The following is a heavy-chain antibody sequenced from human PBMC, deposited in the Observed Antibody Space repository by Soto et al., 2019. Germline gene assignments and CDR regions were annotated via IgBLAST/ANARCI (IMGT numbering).Heavy chain of an antibody. CDR2: IYPGDSDT. CDR3: ARHFYGDYVDTYYCYYGMDV. J-gene: IGHJ6*02. CDR1: GYSFTSYW. D-gene: IGHD4-17*01. Sequence: GESLKISYKGSGYSFTSYWIDWVRQMPGKGLEWMGIIYPGDSDTRYSPSFQGQVTISADKSISTAYLQWSSLKASDTAMYYCARHFYGDYVDTYYCYYGMDVWGQGTTVTVSS. V-gene: IGHV5-51*01.